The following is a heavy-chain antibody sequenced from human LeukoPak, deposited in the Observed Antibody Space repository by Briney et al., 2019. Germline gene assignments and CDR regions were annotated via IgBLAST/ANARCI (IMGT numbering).Heavy chain of an antibody. J-gene: IGHJ5*02. Sequence: SSETLSLTCAVYGGSFSGYYWSWIRQPPGKGLEWIGEINHSGSTNYNPSLKSRVTISVDTSKNQFSLKLSSVTAADTAVYYCAGGTGVTIFGVVNGPFDPWGQGTLVTVSS. V-gene: IGHV4-34*01. CDR3: AGGTGVTIFGVVNGPFDP. D-gene: IGHD3-3*01. CDR1: GGSFSGYY. CDR2: INHSGST.